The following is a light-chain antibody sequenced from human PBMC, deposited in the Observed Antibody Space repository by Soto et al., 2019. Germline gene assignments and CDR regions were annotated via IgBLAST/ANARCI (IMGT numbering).Light chain of an antibody. J-gene: IGLJ2*01. Sequence: QSVLTQPPSASGTPGQRVNISCSGSSSNIGSNYVYWYQQLPGTAPKLLIYRNNQRPSGVPDRFSGSKSGTSASLAISGLRSEDEADYYCAAWDDSLSGVVFGGGTMRTVL. V-gene: IGLV1-47*01. CDR1: SSNIGSNY. CDR2: RNN. CDR3: AAWDDSLSGVV.